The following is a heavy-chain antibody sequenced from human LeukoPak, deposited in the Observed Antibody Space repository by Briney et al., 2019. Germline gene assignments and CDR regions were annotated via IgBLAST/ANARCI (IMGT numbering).Heavy chain of an antibody. V-gene: IGHV4-34*01. J-gene: IGHJ6*02. CDR3: ARGGQGSGSYYNWDTDPYYYGMDV. CDR1: GGSFSGYY. CDR2: INHSGST. Sequence: SETLSLTCAVYGGSFSGYYWSWIRQPPGKGLEWIGEINHSGSTNYNPSLKSRVTISVDTSKNQFSLKLSSVTAADTAVYYCARGGQGSGSYYNWDTDPYYYGMDVWGQGTTVTVSS. D-gene: IGHD3-10*01.